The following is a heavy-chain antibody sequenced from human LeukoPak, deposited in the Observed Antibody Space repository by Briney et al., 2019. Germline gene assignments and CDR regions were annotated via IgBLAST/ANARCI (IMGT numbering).Heavy chain of an antibody. CDR2: IKQDGSEK. CDR3: ARKGYCSSTSCSNYYYYGMDV. CDR1: GFTFSSYW. D-gene: IGHD2-2*01. Sequence: GGSLRLSCAASGFTFSSYWMSWVRQASGKGLEWVANIKQDGSEKYYVDSVKGRFTISRDNAKNSLYLQMNSLRAEDTAVYYCARKGYCSSTSCSNYYYYGMDVWGKGTTVTVSS. V-gene: IGHV3-7*03. J-gene: IGHJ6*04.